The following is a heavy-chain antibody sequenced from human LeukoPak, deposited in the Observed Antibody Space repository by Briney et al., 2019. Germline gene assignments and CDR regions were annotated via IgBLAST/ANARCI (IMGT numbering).Heavy chain of an antibody. CDR2: IYSGGST. V-gene: IGHV3-66*01. J-gene: IGHJ6*02. Sequence: GGSLRLSCAASGFTVSSNYMSWVRQAPGKGLEWVSVIYSGGSTYYADSVKGRFTISRDNSKNTPYLQMNSLRAEDTAVYYCARDPGIAAAGTRAPFTFYYYGMDVWGQGTTVTVSS. CDR3: ARDPGIAAAGTRAPFTFYYYGMDV. D-gene: IGHD6-13*01. CDR1: GFTVSSNY.